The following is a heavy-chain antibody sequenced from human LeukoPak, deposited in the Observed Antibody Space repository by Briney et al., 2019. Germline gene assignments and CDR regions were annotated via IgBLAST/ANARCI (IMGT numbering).Heavy chain of an antibody. J-gene: IGHJ4*02. V-gene: IGHV1-18*01. CDR1: GYTFGSFG. D-gene: IGHD1-26*01. CDR2: ISAYFGNT. CDR3: VDGGGGTYFYNY. Sequence: GASVKVSCKASGYTFGSFGISWVRQAPGQGLEWMGWISAYFGNTKYAQKFQGRVTMTTDTSTSTTYMELRSLRSDDTAVYYCVDGGGGTYFYNYWGQGTLVTVSS.